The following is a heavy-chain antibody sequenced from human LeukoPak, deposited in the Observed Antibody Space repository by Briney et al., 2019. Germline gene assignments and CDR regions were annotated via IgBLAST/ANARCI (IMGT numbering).Heavy chain of an antibody. D-gene: IGHD3-9*01. CDR1: GYAFSDYY. V-gene: IGHV1-2*02. J-gene: IGHJ4*02. CDR2: INPSSGGT. CDR3: ATFFDLLTGYYVDRHLDY. Sequence: ASVKVSCKASGYAFSDYYMHWVRQAPGQGREWMGWINPSSGGTNYEQRFRGRVTMTRDTSLNTAYMELSRLGPDDTAVYYCATFFDLLTGYYVDRHLDYWGQGTLVTVSS.